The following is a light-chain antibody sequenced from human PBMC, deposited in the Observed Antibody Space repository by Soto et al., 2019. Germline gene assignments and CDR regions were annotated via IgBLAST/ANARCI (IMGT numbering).Light chain of an antibody. J-gene: IGKJ2*01. CDR1: QSIGSW. V-gene: IGKV1-5*01. CDR3: QKYNGYPYT. CDR2: DAS. Sequence: DIQMTQSPSTLSASAGDRVSITCRASQSIGSWFAWYQQKPGKAPELLIFDASTLKGGVPSRFSGSGSGTEFTLTISGLQPDDSATYYCQKYNGYPYTFGQGTKVDIK.